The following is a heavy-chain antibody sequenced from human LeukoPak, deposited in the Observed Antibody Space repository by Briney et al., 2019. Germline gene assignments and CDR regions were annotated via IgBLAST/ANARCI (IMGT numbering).Heavy chain of an antibody. V-gene: IGHV1-46*01. J-gene: IGHJ4*02. CDR1: GYTFISYY. CDR2: INPSGGST. D-gene: IGHD3-22*01. Sequence: ASVKVSCKASGYTFISYYMHWVRQAPGQGLEWMGIINPSGGSTSYAQKFQGRVTMTRDMSTSTVYMELSSLRSEDTAVYYCARDFPATYYYDSSGHGLFDYWGQGTLVTVSS. CDR3: ARDFPATYYYDSSGHGLFDY.